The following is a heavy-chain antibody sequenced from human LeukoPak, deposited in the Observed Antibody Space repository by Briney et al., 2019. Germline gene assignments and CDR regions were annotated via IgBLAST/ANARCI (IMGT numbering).Heavy chain of an antibody. V-gene: IGHV7-4-1*02. Sequence: ASVKVSCKASGYTFTSYAMNWVRQAPGQGLEWMGWINTNTGNPTYAQGFTGRFVFSLDTSVSTAYLQISSLKAEDTALYYCARDHVKLTSSFHPFDAFDVWGQGTLVTVSS. CDR2: INTNTGNP. CDR1: GYTFTSYA. J-gene: IGHJ3*01. CDR3: ARDHVKLTSSFHPFDAFDV. D-gene: IGHD2-2*01.